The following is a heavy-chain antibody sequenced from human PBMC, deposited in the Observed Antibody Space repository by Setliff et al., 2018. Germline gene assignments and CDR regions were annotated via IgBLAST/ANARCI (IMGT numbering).Heavy chain of an antibody. V-gene: IGHV1-46*01. D-gene: IGHD3-22*01. Sequence: ASVKVSCKASGYTFTSHYMHWVRQAPGLGLEWMGTINPSSGRTSYAQKFQGRVTMTRDTSTSTVYMDMGSLRSEDTAVYYCARDVFPYHYEGAFDIRGQGTMVTVSS. J-gene: IGHJ3*02. CDR3: ARDVFPYHYEGAFDI. CDR1: GYTFTSHY. CDR2: INPSSGRT.